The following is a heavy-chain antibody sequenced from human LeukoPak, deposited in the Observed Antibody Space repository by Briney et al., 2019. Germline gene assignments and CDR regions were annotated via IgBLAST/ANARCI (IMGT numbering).Heavy chain of an antibody. CDR2: IYHSGST. V-gene: IGHV4-38-2*02. CDR1: GYSISSGYY. D-gene: IGHD2-2*01. J-gene: IGHJ3*02. CDR3: AREMPKDAFDI. Sequence: SETLSLTCTVSGYSISSGYYWGWIRQPPGKGLEWIGSIYHSGSTYYNPSLKSRVTISVDTSKNQFSLKLSSVTAADTAVYYCAREMPKDAFDIWGQGTMVTVSS.